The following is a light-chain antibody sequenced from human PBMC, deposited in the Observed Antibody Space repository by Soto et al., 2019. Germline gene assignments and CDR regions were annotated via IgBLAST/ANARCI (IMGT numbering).Light chain of an antibody. J-gene: IGLJ1*01. CDR3: SSYTAGGTI. CDR1: SSDVGGYAY. Sequence: QSALTQPASVSGSPGQSITISCTGTSSDVGGYAYVSWYQQYPGKAPKLVISEVTNRPSGISHRFSGSKSGNTASLTISGLQAEDEADYYCSSYTAGGTIFGTGTKLTVL. CDR2: EVT. V-gene: IGLV2-14*01.